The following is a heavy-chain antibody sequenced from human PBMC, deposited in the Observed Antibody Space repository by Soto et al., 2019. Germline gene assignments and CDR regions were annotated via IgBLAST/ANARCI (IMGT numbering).Heavy chain of an antibody. V-gene: IGHV3-9*01. CDR3: AKDIYAGGSGWDYYYGMDV. CDR2: ISWNSGSI. J-gene: IGHJ6*02. D-gene: IGHD6-19*01. CDR1: GFTFDDYA. Sequence: PGGSLRLSCAASGFTFDDYAMHWVRQAPGKGLEWVSGISWNSGSIGYADSVKGRFTISRDNAKNSLYLQMNSLRAEDTALYYCAKDIYAGGSGWDYYYGMDVWGQGTTVTVSS.